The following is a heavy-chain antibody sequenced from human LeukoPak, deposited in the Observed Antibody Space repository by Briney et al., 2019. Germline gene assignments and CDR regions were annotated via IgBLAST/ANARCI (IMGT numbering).Heavy chain of an antibody. J-gene: IGHJ4*02. V-gene: IGHV3-23*01. Sequence: EGSLRLSCAASRFTFSSYAMNWVRQAPGKGLEWVSGLSGNGGNKYYADSVKGRFTISRDNSKNTLYLQMNSLRAEDTAIYYCARDPNGSGPDFDCWGQGTLVIVSS. CDR1: RFTFSSYA. CDR3: ARDPNGSGPDFDC. D-gene: IGHD3-10*01. CDR2: LSGNGGNK.